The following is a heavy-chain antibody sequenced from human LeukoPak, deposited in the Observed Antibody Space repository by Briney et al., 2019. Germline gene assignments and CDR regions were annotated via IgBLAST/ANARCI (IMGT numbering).Heavy chain of an antibody. CDR2: IYHSGST. V-gene: IGHV4-30-2*01. J-gene: IGHJ6*03. D-gene: IGHD6-13*01. CDR1: GGSISSGGYY. Sequence: PSETLSLTCTVSGGSISSGGYYWSWIRQPPGKGLEWIGYIYHSGSTYYNPSLKSRVTISVDRSKNQFSLKLSSVTAADTAVYYCARGGQQQLVRRDYYYMDVWGKGTTVTVSS. CDR3: ARGGQQQLVRRDYYYMDV.